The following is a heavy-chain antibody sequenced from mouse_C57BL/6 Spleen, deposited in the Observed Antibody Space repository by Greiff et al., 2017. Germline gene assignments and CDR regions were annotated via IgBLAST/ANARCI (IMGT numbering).Heavy chain of an antibody. Sequence: QVQLQQPGAELVRPGTSVKLSCKASGYTFTSYWMHWVKQRPGQGLEWIGVIDPSDSYTNSNQQFKGKATLTVDTSSSTAYMQLSSLTSEDSSCYYCARLTYYSNYVRGAMDYWGQETSVTGST. CDR1: GYTFTSYW. V-gene: IGHV1-59*01. CDR3: ARLTYYSNYVRGAMDY. D-gene: IGHD2-5*01. CDR2: IDPSDSYT. J-gene: IGHJ4*01.